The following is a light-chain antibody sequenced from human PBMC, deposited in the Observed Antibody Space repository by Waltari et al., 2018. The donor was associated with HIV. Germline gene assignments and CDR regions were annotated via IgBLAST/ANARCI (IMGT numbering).Light chain of an antibody. J-gene: IGKJ5*01. V-gene: IGKV2-30*01. CDR1: QSLVDTDGNTY. CDR2: RAS. CDR3: MQATHWSIT. Sequence: DVVMTQSPLSLPVTLGQPASISCRSSQSLVDTDGNTYLNWFQQRPGQSPRRLIYRASHRDSGVPDRFSGSGSSTDFTLKISGVEADDIGIYYCMQATHWSITFGQGTRLEIK.